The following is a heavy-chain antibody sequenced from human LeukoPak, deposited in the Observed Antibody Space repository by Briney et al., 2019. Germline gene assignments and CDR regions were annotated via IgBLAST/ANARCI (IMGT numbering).Heavy chain of an antibody. D-gene: IGHD3-10*01. J-gene: IGHJ4*02. CDR2: ISYDGRNE. CDR1: GFTFSSYA. V-gene: IGHV3-30*04. Sequence: GGSLRLSCAASGFTFSSYAMHWVRQAPGKGLEWVAVISYDGRNENYADSVKGRFTISRDNPKNTLYLQMNSLRTEDTAVYYYARGGDYGSGSFRWRHFDSWGQGTLVTVSS. CDR3: ARGGDYGSGSFRWRHFDS.